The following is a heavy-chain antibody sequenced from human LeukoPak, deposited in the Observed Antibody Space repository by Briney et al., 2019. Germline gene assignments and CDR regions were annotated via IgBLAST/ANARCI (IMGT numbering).Heavy chain of an antibody. CDR2: IYYSGST. J-gene: IGHJ4*02. CDR1: GGSISSSSYY. CDR3: ARSVSYYDFWSGYCPSPVFDY. Sequence: PETLSLTCTVSGGSISSSSYYWGWIRQPPGKGLEWIGSIYYSGSTYYNPSLKSRVTISVDTSKNQFSLKLSSVTAADTAVYYCARSVSYYDFWSGYCPSPVFDYWGQGTLVTVSS. V-gene: IGHV4-39*07. D-gene: IGHD3-3*01.